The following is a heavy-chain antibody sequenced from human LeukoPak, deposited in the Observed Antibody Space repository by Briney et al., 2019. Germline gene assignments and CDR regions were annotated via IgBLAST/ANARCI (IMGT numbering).Heavy chain of an antibody. CDR2: IYYIGAT. Sequence: SETLSLTCTVSGGSISNSNYYWGWIRQPPGKGLEWIASIYYIGATYYNPSLKSRVTIHVDTSKNEFSLTLRSVTAADTSVFYCARQRYGELFFDDWGQGTLVTVSS. J-gene: IGHJ4*02. CDR1: GGSISNSNYY. D-gene: IGHD3-10*01. CDR3: ARQRYGELFFDD. V-gene: IGHV4-39*01.